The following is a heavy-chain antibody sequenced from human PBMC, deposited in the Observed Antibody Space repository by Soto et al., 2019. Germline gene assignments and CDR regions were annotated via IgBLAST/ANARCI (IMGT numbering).Heavy chain of an antibody. CDR1: GFTFSSYS. CDR3: ARFPPFGVVPGFDY. V-gene: IGHV3-48*01. D-gene: IGHD3-3*01. J-gene: IGHJ4*02. CDR2: ISSISSTI. Sequence: EVQLVESGGGLVQPGGSLRLSCAASGFTFSSYSMNWVRQAPGKGLEWVSYISSISSTIYYADSVKGRFTISRDNAKNSLYLQMNSLRAEVTAVYYCARFPPFGVVPGFDYWGQGTLVTVSS.